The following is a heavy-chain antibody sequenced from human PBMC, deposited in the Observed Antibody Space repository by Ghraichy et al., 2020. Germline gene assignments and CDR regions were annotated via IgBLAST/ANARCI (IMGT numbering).Heavy chain of an antibody. J-gene: IGHJ6*02. CDR3: ARGLSDYYYYYGMDV. Sequence: GGSLRLSCAASGFTFSSYSMNWVRQAPGKGLEWVSYISSSSSTIYYADSVKGRFTISRDNAKNSLYLQMNSLRDEDTAVYYCARGLSDYYYYYGMDVWGQGTTVTVSS. CDR1: GFTFSSYS. CDR2: ISSSSSTI. V-gene: IGHV3-48*02.